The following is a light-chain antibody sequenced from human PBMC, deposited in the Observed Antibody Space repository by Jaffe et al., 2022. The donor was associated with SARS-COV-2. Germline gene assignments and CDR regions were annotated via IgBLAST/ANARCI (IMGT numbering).Light chain of an antibody. J-gene: IGLJ3*02. CDR3: MLSMGSGIWV. CDR1: SGSVSSTSY. V-gene: IGLV8-61*01. CDR2: TTN. Sequence: QTVVTQEPSFSVSPGGTVTLTCGLNSGSVSSTSYASWYQQTPGQPPRTLIYTTNTRSSGVPDRFSGSILGNKAALTITGAQAEDESVYYCMLSMGSGIWVFGGGTKLTVL.